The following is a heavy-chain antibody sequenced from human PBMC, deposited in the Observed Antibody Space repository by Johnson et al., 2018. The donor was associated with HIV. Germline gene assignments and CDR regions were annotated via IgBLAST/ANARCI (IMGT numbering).Heavy chain of an antibody. J-gene: IGHJ3*02. D-gene: IGHD1-26*01. CDR1: GFTVSSNY. CDR3: ARDRVVGDHSTPLTHAFDI. V-gene: IGHV3-66*01. CDR2: IYSGGST. Sequence: VQLVESGGGLVQPGGSLRLSCAASGFTVSSNYMRWVRQAPGKGLEWASAIYSGGSTYYADSVTGRFTISSDNSKNTLYLQMKSLRAEDTAVYYCARDRVVGDHSTPLTHAFDIWGQGTMVTVSS.